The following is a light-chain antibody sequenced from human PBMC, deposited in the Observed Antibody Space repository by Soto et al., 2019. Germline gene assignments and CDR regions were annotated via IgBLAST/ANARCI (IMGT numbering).Light chain of an antibody. CDR3: QKYNSAPPT. V-gene: IGKV1-27*01. CDR1: QGISNF. Sequence: DIQMTQSPSSLSASVGDIVTITCRASQGISNFLAWYQQKPGKVPKVLIYGASTLQSGVPSRFSGSGTGTDFTLTIISLQPEDVATYYCQKYNSAPPTFGQGTKVEIK. CDR2: GAS. J-gene: IGKJ1*01.